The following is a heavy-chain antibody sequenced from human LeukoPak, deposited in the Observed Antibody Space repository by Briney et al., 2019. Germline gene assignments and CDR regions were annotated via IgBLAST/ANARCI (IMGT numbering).Heavy chain of an antibody. CDR3: ARGYCSTTSCYFP. Sequence: PGGSLRLSCAASGFTFSSYTMNWVRQAPGKGLEWVSSISSSSSYIYYADSVKGRFTIPRDNAKNSLYLQMNSLRAEDTAVYYCARGYCSTTSCYFPWGQGTLVTVSS. CDR2: ISSSSSYI. V-gene: IGHV3-21*01. D-gene: IGHD2-2*01. CDR1: GFTFSSYT. J-gene: IGHJ5*02.